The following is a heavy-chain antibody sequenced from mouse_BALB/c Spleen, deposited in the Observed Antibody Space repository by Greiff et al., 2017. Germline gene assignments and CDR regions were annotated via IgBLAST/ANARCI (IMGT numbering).Heavy chain of an antibody. Sequence: EVQLQQSGPELVKPGASVKIPCKASGYTFTDYNMDWVKQSHGKSLEWIGDINPNNGGTIYNQKFKGKATLTVDKSSSTDYMELRSLTSEDTAVYYCARLRARYGYFDYWGQGTTVTVSS. D-gene: IGHD2-10*02. CDR2: INPNNGGT. CDR1: GYTFTDYN. CDR3: ARLRARYGYFDY. J-gene: IGHJ2*01. V-gene: IGHV1-18*01.